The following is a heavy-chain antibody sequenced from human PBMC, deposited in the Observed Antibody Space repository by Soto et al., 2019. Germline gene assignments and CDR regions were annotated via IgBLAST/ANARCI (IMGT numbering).Heavy chain of an antibody. CDR2: ITWNSDEI. J-gene: IGHJ6*02. Sequence: EVQLVESGGGLVQPGRSLRLSCAASGFTFDANAMHWVRQRPGRGLEWVSGITWNSDEIGYADSVKGRFSISRDNAKKYLYLQMNSLRPDDTALYYCAASRGYDSSGYSGYYYGMDVWGQGTTVTVSS. D-gene: IGHD3-22*01. CDR3: AASRGYDSSGYSGYYYGMDV. V-gene: IGHV3-9*01. CDR1: GFTFDANA.